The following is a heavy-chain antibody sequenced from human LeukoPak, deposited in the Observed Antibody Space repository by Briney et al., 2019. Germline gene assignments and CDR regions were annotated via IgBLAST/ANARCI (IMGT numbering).Heavy chain of an antibody. CDR2: ISYDGSNK. CDR3: ARGATPDY. V-gene: IGHV3-30*03. J-gene: IGHJ4*02. Sequence: GGSLRLSCAASEFTFSRYGMHWVRQAPGKGLEWVAVISYDGSNKFYADSVKGRFTVSRDNSKNTLYLQMNSLRDEDTAVYYCARGATPDYWGQGTLVTVSS. CDR1: EFTFSRYG.